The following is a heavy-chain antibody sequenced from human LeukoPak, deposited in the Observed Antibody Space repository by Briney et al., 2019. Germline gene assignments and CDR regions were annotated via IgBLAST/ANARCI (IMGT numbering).Heavy chain of an antibody. J-gene: IGHJ3*02. CDR3: AKDSGSGSYGAFDI. CDR2: ISWNSGSI. Sequence: PGGSLRLSCAASGFTFDDYAMHWVRQAPGKGLEWVSGISWNSGSIGYADSVKGRFTISRDNAKNSLYLQMNSLRAEDTALYYCAKDSGSGSYGAFDIWGQGTMVTVSS. CDR1: GFTFDDYA. V-gene: IGHV3-9*01. D-gene: IGHD3-10*01.